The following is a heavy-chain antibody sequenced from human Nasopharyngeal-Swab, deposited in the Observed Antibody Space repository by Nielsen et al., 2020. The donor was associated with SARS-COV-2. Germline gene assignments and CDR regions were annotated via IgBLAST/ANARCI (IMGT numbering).Heavy chain of an antibody. CDR1: GGSISSSSYY. V-gene: IGHV4-39*07. CDR2: INHSGST. D-gene: IGHD2-2*01. Sequence: SETLSLTCTVSGGSISSSSYYWGWIRQPPGKGLEWIGEINHSGSTNYNPSLKSRVTISVNTSKNQFSLKLSSVTAADTAVYYCAGFIVVVPAAIYWFDPWGQGTLVTVSS. J-gene: IGHJ5*02. CDR3: AGFIVVVPAAIYWFDP.